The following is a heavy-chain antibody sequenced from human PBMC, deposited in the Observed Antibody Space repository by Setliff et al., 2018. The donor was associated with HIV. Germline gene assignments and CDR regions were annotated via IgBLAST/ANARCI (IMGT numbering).Heavy chain of an antibody. CDR3: ARDGSEHYPLEGWLDP. CDR1: GGSISGSLYY. J-gene: IGHJ5*02. D-gene: IGHD3-3*02. Sequence: PSETLSLTCTVSGGSISGSLYYWSWMRQAAGKGLEWIGRIDARGSANYNPSLNSRVTISVDTSKNHFSLTLSSVTAADTAVYYCARDGSEHYPLEGWLDPWGQGTLVTVSS. CDR2: IDARGSA. V-gene: IGHV4-61*02.